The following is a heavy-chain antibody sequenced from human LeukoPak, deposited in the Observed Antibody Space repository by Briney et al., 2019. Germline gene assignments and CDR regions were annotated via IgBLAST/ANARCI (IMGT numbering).Heavy chain of an antibody. V-gene: IGHV3-49*04. CDR2: ITSNSNGATA. CDR3: SFATSGWKATPDY. CDR1: GITFRNSA. J-gene: IGHJ4*02. D-gene: IGHD6-19*01. Sequence: GGSLRLSCTASGITFRNSAINWVRQAPGKGLEWVGFITSNSNGATAEYATSVKGRFSISRDDSTSIAYLQMNSLKSEDTGVYYCSFATSGWKATPDYWGRGSPVTVSS.